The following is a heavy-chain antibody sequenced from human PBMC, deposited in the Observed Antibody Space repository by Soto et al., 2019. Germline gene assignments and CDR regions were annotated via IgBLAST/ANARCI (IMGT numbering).Heavy chain of an antibody. D-gene: IGHD3-3*01. CDR3: ARVRDWFDP. J-gene: IGHJ5*02. CDR2: IDHSGYT. V-gene: IGHV4-39*07. Sequence: PSETLSLTCSVSGVSITSGSYYWFWIRQPPGKGLEWIGEIDHSGYTNYNPSLKSRVTISVDTSKNQFSLRLTSVTAADTAVYYCARVRDWFDPWGQGTLVTVSS. CDR1: GVSITSGSYY.